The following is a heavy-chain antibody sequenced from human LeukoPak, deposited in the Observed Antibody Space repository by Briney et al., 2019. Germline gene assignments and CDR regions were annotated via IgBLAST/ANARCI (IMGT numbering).Heavy chain of an antibody. Sequence: GGSLRLSCAASGFTFNTYTMNWVRQAPGKGLEWVSSISSGSGSMFYIDSVRGRFTISRDNARNSLYLQMNSLRAEDTAVYYCARRQWPDYWGQGTLVTVSS. V-gene: IGHV3-21*01. CDR1: GFTFNTYT. CDR3: ARRQWPDY. J-gene: IGHJ4*02. CDR2: ISSGSGSM. D-gene: IGHD6-19*01.